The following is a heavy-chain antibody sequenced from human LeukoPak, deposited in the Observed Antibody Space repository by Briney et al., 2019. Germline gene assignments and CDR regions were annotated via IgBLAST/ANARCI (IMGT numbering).Heavy chain of an antibody. J-gene: IGHJ4*02. V-gene: IGHV3-7*01. CDR2: IKQDGSEK. CDR3: ARKVVITTLYYCDY. Sequence: GGSLRLSCAASGFTFSSYAMSWVRQAPGKGLEWVANIKQDGSEKYYVDSVKGRFTISRDNAKNSLYLQMNSLRAEDTAVYYCARKVVITTLYYCDYWGQGTLVTVSS. CDR1: GFTFSSYA. D-gene: IGHD3-22*01.